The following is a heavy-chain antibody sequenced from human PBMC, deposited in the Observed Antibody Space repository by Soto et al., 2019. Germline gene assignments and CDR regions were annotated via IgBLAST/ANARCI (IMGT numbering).Heavy chain of an antibody. CDR2: ISAYNGNT. V-gene: IGHV1-18*01. J-gene: IGHJ4*02. CDR1: GYTFTSYG. Sequence: QVQLVQSGAEVKKPGASVKVSCKASGYTFTSYGISWVRQAPGQGLEWMGWISAYNGNTNYAQKLQGRVTMTTDTYRTTAYLELRSLRSDDTAVYYCARDWETTVISQPEYRGQGTLVTVSS. D-gene: IGHD4-17*01. CDR3: ARDWETTVISQPEY.